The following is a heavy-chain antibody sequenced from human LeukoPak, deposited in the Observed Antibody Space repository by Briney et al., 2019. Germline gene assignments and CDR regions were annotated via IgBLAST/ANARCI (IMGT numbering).Heavy chain of an antibody. V-gene: IGHV4-4*07. D-gene: IGHD3-22*01. J-gene: IGHJ4*02. Sequence: SETLSLTCTVSGGSISSYYWSWIRQPAGKGLEWIGRIYTSGSTNYNPSLKSRVTMSVDTSKNQFSLKLSSVTAADTAVYYCARDGYYYDSGGYYTFDYWGQGTLVTVSS. CDR3: ARDGYYYDSGGYYTFDY. CDR1: GGSISSYY. CDR2: IYTSGST.